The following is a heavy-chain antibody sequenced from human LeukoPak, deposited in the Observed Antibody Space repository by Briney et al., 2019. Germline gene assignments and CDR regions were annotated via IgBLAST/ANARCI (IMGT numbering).Heavy chain of an antibody. J-gene: IGHJ2*01. CDR3: AREGLYYYDTHGHWYFDL. D-gene: IGHD3-22*01. V-gene: IGHV4-4*07. Sequence: PSETLSLTCFVSGGSIDTYYWSWIRQPAGKGLEWIGRIYTSGSTNYNPSLKSRVTISVDTSKNQFSLKLSSVTAADTAVYYCAREGLYYYDTHGHWYFDLWGRGTLVTVSS. CDR1: GGSIDTYY. CDR2: IYTSGST.